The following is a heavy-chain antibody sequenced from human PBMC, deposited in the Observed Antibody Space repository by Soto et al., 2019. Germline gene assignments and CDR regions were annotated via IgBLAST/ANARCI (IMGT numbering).Heavy chain of an antibody. J-gene: IGHJ5*02. Sequence: RASVKVSCKASGYTFTSYGISWVRQAPGQGLEWMGWISAYNGNTNYAQKLQGRVTMTTDTSTSTAYMELRSLRSDDTAVYYCARAPRGLAALGWFDPWGQGTLVTVSS. D-gene: IGHD2-15*01. V-gene: IGHV1-18*04. CDR2: ISAYNGNT. CDR1: GYTFTSYG. CDR3: ARAPRGLAALGWFDP.